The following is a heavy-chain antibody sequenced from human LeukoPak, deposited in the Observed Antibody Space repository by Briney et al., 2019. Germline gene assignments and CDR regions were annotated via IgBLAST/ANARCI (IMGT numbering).Heavy chain of an antibody. D-gene: IGHD2-21*02. J-gene: IGHJ2*01. CDR2: ISTSSSYI. CDR3: AKPPRGWGDWRSYWYFDL. V-gene: IGHV3-21*04. CDR1: GFTFSSYS. Sequence: PGGSLRLSCAASGFTFSSYSMNWVRQAPGKGLEWVSSISTSSSYIYYADSMKGRFAISRDNAKNSLYLQMNSLRVEDTAVYYRAKPPRGWGDWRSYWYFDLWGRGTLVTVSS.